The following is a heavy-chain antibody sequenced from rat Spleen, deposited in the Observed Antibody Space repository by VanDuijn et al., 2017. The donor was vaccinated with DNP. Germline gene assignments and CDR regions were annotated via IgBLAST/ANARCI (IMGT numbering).Heavy chain of an antibody. CDR3: ARGNDGYFPNWYFDL. CDR2: ISYSGST. J-gene: IGHJ1*01. V-gene: IGHV3-1*01. D-gene: IGHD1-12*03. Sequence: EVQLQESGPGLVKPSQSLSLTCSVTGYSITSNYWGWIRKFPGDKMEWIGYISYSGSTGYNPSLKSRISITRDTSKNQFFLHLNSVTTEDTATYYCARGNDGYFPNWYFDLWGPGTMVTVSS. CDR1: GYSITSNY.